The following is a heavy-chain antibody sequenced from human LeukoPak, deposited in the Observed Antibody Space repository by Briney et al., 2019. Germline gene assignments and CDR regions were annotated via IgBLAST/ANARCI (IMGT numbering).Heavy chain of an antibody. V-gene: IGHV4-59*12. CDR3: ARGAKMYNWNYKKSYYYYYGMDV. J-gene: IGHJ6*02. Sequence: NPSETLSLTCTVSGGSISSYYWSWIRQPPGKGLEWIGYIYYTRSTHYNPSLKSRVTISVDTSKNQFSLKLSSVTAADTAVYYCARGAKMYNWNYKKSYYYYYGMDVWGQGTTVTVSS. D-gene: IGHD1-7*01. CDR2: IYYTRST. CDR1: GGSISSYY.